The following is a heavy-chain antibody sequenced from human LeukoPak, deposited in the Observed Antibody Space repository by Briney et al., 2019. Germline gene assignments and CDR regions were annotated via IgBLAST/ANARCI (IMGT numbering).Heavy chain of an antibody. CDR3: ARWGEFCSSTSCRNWFDP. V-gene: IGHV1-69*05. J-gene: IGHJ5*02. Sequence: GASVKVSCKASGGTFSSYAISWVRQAPGPGLEWVGGIIPIFGTANYAQKFPGRVTITTAESTTTAYMELSSLRSEDTAVYYCARWGEFCSSTSCRNWFDPWGQGTLVTVSS. CDR1: GGTFSSYA. D-gene: IGHD2-2*01. CDR2: IIPIFGTA.